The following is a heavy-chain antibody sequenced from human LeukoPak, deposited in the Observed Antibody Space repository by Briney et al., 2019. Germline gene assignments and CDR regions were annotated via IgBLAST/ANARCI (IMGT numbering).Heavy chain of an antibody. Sequence: GASVKVSCKVSGYTLTELSMHWVRQAPGKGLEWVGGFDPEDGETIYAQKFQGRVTMTEDTSTDTAYMELSSLRSEDTAVYYCATNLYSSGWYKPQYYFDYWGQGTLVTVSS. CDR2: FDPEDGET. V-gene: IGHV1-24*01. CDR3: ATNLYSSGWYKPQYYFDY. CDR1: GYTLTELS. D-gene: IGHD6-19*01. J-gene: IGHJ4*02.